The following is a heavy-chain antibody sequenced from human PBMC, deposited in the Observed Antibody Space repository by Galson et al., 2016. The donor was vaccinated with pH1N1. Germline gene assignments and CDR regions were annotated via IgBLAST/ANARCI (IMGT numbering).Heavy chain of an antibody. J-gene: IGHJ4*02. CDR2: IDPRVGST. CDR1: GYTFTSYY. CDR3: ARELPRQHDY. Sequence: SVKVSCKASGYTFTSYYIHWVRQAPGQGLEWLGVIDPRVGSTSYAQKFQGRVTMTSDTSTNTVSMELSSLKSDDTAVYSCARELPRQHDYWGQGTLVTVSS. V-gene: IGHV1-46*01. D-gene: IGHD2-15*01.